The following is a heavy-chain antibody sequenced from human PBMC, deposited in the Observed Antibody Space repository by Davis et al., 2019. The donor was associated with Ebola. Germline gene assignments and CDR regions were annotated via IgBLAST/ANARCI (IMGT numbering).Heavy chain of an antibody. CDR3: ARGKTSYYYYMDV. V-gene: IGHV3-33*01. CDR1: GFTFSGYG. Sequence: PGGSLRLSCVASGFTFSGYGMHWVRQAPGKGLEWVAVIWYDGSNKYYVDSVKGRFTISRDNSEDTLYLQMNSLRAEDTAVYYCARGKTSYYYYMDVWGKGTTVTVSS. J-gene: IGHJ6*03. CDR2: IWYDGSNK.